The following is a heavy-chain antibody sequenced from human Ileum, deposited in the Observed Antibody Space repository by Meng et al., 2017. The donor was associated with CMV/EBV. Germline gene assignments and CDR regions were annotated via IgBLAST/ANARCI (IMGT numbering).Heavy chain of an antibody. CDR2: IYYNGIT. CDR3: AKYSGPSRWFDP. CDR1: CASITNDDYY. D-gene: IGHD5-12*01. V-gene: IGHV4-30-4*01. Sequence: PLQEAGQGLVKPSQTPSLTCTLSCASITNDDYYWSWIRQPPGKGLEWIGYIYYNGITYYNPSLKIRIAILVDTSKSQFSLIVSSVTAADTAVYYCAKYSGPSRWFDPWGQGTLVTVSS. J-gene: IGHJ5*02.